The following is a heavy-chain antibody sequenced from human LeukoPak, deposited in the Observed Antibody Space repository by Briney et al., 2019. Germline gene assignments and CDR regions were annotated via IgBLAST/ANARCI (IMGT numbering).Heavy chain of an antibody. CDR3: ANYEYSDSILGDAFDI. D-gene: IGHD3-22*01. J-gene: IGHJ3*02. Sequence: GGSLRLSCAASGFTFSSYAMSWVRQAPGKGLEWVSAISGSGGSTYYADSVKGRFTISRDNSKNTLYLQMNSLRAEDTAVYYCANYEYSDSILGDAFDIWGQGTMVTVSS. CDR2: ISGSGGST. CDR1: GFTFSSYA. V-gene: IGHV3-23*01.